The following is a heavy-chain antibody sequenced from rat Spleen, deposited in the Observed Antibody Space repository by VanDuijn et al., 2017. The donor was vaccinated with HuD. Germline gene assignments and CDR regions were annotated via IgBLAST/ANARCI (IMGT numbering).Heavy chain of an antibody. CDR1: GFTFSTAW. J-gene: IGHJ2*01. CDR3: ATAYNSGYSDY. D-gene: IGHD4-3*01. V-gene: IGHV6-6*01. Sequence: EVQVLESGGGLVQPGNSLKLSCATSGFTFSTAWMYWYRQFPEKRLEWVARIKAKSNNYATDYTESVKGRFTISRDDSKSSFYLQMNNLKEEDTAIYYCATAYNSGYSDYWGQGVLVTVSS. CDR2: IKAKSNNYAT.